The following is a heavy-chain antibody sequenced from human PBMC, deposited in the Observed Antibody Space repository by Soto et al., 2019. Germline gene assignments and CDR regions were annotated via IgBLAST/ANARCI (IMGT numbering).Heavy chain of an antibody. CDR3: AREGSGYNF. CDR2: IVPVFGRP. CDR1: GGSFSNFG. Sequence: SVKVSCKASGGSFSNFGISWVRQAPGQGLEWMGGIVPVFGRPNYAQRFRGRLTITADESTSTGYIELISLRSDDTAVYYCAREGSGYNFWGQGTQVTVS. D-gene: IGHD5-12*01. J-gene: IGHJ4*02. V-gene: IGHV1-69*13.